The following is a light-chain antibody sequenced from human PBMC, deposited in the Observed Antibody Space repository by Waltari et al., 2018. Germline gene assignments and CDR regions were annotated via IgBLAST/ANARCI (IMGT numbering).Light chain of an antibody. CDR2: GAS. CDR3: QHYVRLPVT. J-gene: IGKJ1*01. V-gene: IGKV3-20*01. CDR1: QSVSRT. Sequence: ELVLTQSPGTLSLSPGERATLPYRASQSVSRTLAWYQQKPGQAPRLLIYGASRRATGIPDRFSGSGSGTDFSLTISSLEPEDFAVYFCQHYVRLPVTFGQGTKVEIK.